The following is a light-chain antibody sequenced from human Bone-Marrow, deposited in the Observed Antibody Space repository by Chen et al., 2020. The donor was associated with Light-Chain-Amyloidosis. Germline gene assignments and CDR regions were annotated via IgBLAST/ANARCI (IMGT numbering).Light chain of an antibody. CDR3: QQYGTSPLT. CDR1: QTISRNY. Sequence: EIVLTQSPGTLSLSPGEGANLSCRASQTISRNYLTWYQQKFGQAPRLLIYGSSSRATGIPDRFTGSVSGTDFTLTINRLEPEDFAMYYCQQYGTSPLTFGGGTKVEIK. CDR2: GSS. J-gene: IGKJ4*01. V-gene: IGKV3-20*01.